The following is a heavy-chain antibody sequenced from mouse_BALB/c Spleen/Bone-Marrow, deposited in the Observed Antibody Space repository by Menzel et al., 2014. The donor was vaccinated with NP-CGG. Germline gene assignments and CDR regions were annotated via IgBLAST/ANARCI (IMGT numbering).Heavy chain of an antibody. CDR1: GFTFSSYA. J-gene: IGHJ2*01. CDR3: ARQGDGYFDY. D-gene: IGHD2-3*01. V-gene: IGHV5-9-3*01. Sequence: EVKLMESGGGLVKPGGSLKLSCAASGFTFSSYAMSWVRQTPEKRLEWVATISSGGSYTYYPDSVKGRFTISRDNAKNTLYLQMSSLRSEDTAIYYCARQGDGYFDYWGQGTTPTVSS. CDR2: ISSGGSYT.